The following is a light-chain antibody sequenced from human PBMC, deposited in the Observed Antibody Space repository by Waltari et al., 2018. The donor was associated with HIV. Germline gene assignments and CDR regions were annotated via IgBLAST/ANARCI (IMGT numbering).Light chain of an antibody. CDR1: QGIGSY. Sequence: DIQMTQSPSSLSASVGDRVTITCRASQGIGSYLVWYRHKPGKAPDLLIYGASNLQSGVSSRFSGSGSETNFTLTITNLQPEDVATYYCQKYNNVPQTFGQGTTVEI. V-gene: IGKV1-27*01. CDR3: QKYNNVPQT. J-gene: IGKJ1*01. CDR2: GAS.